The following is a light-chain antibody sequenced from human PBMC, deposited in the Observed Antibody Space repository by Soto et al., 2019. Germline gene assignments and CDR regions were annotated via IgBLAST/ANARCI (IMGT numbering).Light chain of an antibody. CDR2: GAS. J-gene: IGKJ2*01. CDR3: QQYGNSPYT. CDR1: QSVDNNY. V-gene: IGKV3-20*01. Sequence: EIVLTQSPGTLSLSPGESATLSCRASQSVDNNYVAWYQQKPGQAPTLLIHGASYRAAGIPDRFSGSGSGTDFTLTISRLEPEDFAVFHCQQYGNSPYTFGQGTKLAI.